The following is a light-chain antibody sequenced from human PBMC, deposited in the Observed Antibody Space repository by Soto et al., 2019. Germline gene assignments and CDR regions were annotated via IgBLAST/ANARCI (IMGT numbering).Light chain of an antibody. V-gene: IGLV1-40*01. CDR1: SSNIGAGFD. CDR2: VNS. CDR3: QSYDTSLRGWV. J-gene: IGLJ3*02. Sequence: QSVLTQPPSVSGAPGQRVTISCTGSSSNIGAGFDVHWYRQLPGTSPKLLIFVNSNRPSGVTDRFSGARSGTSASLAITGLQAEDEADYYCQSYDTSLRGWVFGGGTKLTVL.